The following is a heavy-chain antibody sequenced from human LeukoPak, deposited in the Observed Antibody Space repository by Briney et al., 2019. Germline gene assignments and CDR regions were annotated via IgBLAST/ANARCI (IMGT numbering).Heavy chain of an antibody. J-gene: IGHJ4*02. CDR1: GGSFSGYY. Sequence: SETLSLTCAVCGGSFSGYYWSRIRQPPGKGLEWIGEINHSGSTNYNPSLKSRVTISVDTSKNQFSLKLSSVTAADTAVYYCARRGSGSYYNDLMDYWGQGTLVTVSS. CDR2: INHSGST. V-gene: IGHV4-34*01. D-gene: IGHD3-10*01. CDR3: ARRGSGSYYNDLMDY.